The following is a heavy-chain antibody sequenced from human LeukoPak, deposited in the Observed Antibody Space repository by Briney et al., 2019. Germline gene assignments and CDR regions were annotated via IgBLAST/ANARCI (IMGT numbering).Heavy chain of an antibody. CDR2: VYDSWDT. CDR1: SGSISGYY. V-gene: IGHV4-59*01. J-gene: IGHJ3*02. D-gene: IGHD5-12*01. Sequence: SETLSLTCTVASGSISGYYWNWIRQPPGKGPEWIGYVYDSWDTRYNPSLKSLVSMAIDTSKNQFYLKLMNVTSADTAVIYLARGRPAEWRRFRFGAFDMWRQPIMVTVS. CDR3: ARGRPAEWRRFRFGAFDM.